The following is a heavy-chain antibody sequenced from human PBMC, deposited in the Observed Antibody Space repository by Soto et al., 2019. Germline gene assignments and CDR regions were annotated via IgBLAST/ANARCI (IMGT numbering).Heavy chain of an antibody. CDR1: GGTFSTYA. J-gene: IGHJ4*02. D-gene: IGHD2-21*02. CDR2: IIPIFGTT. CDR3: ASSVVATAPLGG. Sequence: QVQPVQSGAEVKKPGSSVKVSCKASGGTFSTYAINWVRQAPGQGLEWMGGIIPIFGTTNYAQEFQGRVTITADKSTSTAYIELSSLRSEDTAMYYCASSVVATAPLGGWGQGTLVTVSS. V-gene: IGHV1-69*14.